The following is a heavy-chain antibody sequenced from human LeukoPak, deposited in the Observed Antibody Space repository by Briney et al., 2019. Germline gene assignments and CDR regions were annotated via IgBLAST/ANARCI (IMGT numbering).Heavy chain of an antibody. D-gene: IGHD4-17*01. CDR3: ARGMASGGVYGDDDAFDI. J-gene: IGHJ3*02. CDR2: ISSSSSYI. V-gene: IGHV3-21*01. CDR1: GFTFSTYA. Sequence: PGGSLRLSCAAYGFTFSTYAMSWVRQAPGKGLEWVSSISSSSSYIYYADSVKGRFTISRDNAKNSLYLQMNSLRAEDTAVYYCARGMASGGVYGDDDAFDIWGQGTMVTVSS.